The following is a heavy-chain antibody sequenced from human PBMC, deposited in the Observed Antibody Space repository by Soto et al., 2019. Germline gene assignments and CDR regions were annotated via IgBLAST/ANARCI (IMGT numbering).Heavy chain of an antibody. V-gene: IGHV3-23*01. CDR2: MSVSGGST. CDR1: GLTFSSYA. Sequence: EVQLLESGGGLVQPGGSLRLSCAASGLTFSSYAMSWVRQAPGKGREWVSSMSVSGGSTYYADSVKGRFTISRDNSKNTLYLQMNSLRAEDTAVYYCAKGGPESEYVVYAFDIWGQGTMVTVSS. J-gene: IGHJ3*02. CDR3: AKGGPESEYVVYAFDI. D-gene: IGHD2-21*01.